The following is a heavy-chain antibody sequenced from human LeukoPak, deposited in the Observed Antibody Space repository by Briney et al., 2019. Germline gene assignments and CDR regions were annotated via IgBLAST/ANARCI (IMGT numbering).Heavy chain of an antibody. D-gene: IGHD5-18*01. Sequence: GGSLRLSCAASGFTFSSYAMHWVRQAPGKGLEWVAVISYDGSNKYYADSVKGRFTISRDNSKNTLYLQMNSLRAEDTAVYYCAREIGYGRSFDYWGQGTLVTVSS. J-gene: IGHJ4*02. V-gene: IGHV3-30-3*01. CDR2: ISYDGSNK. CDR3: AREIGYGRSFDY. CDR1: GFTFSSYA.